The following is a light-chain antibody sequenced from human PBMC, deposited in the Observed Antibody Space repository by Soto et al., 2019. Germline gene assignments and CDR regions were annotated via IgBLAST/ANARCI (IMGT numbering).Light chain of an antibody. CDR1: QSVLYSSNNKNY. J-gene: IGKJ5*01. CDR3: QQYYTTPIT. V-gene: IGKV4-1*01. Sequence: DIVMTQSPDSLAVSLGERATINCKSSQSVLYSSNNKNYLAWYQQKPGQPPKLVIYWASTRESGVPDRFSGSGSGTDFTLTVSSLQAEDVAVYYCQQYYTTPITFGQWTRLEIK. CDR2: WAS.